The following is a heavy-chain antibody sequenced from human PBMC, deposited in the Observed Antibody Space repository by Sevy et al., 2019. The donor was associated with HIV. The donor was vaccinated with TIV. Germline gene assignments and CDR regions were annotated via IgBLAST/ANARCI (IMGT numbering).Heavy chain of an antibody. D-gene: IGHD3-16*01. Sequence: GGSLRLSCVASGFTFNSYGMHWFRQAPGKGLEWVACIGFDGSSKHYADSGKGRFTISRDDSKNTLYLQMNSLRADDTALYYCARVGIWGALPLGLGYFDYWGQGALVTVSS. CDR2: IGFDGSSK. CDR1: GFTFNSYG. CDR3: ARVGIWGALPLGLGYFDY. J-gene: IGHJ4*02. V-gene: IGHV3-30*02.